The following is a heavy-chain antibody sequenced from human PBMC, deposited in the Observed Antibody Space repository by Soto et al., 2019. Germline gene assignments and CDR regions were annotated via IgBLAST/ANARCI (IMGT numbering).Heavy chain of an antibody. J-gene: IGHJ4*02. CDR3: ARTVHITIFGVVPTDY. CDR1: GYTFTSYD. D-gene: IGHD3-3*01. Sequence: GASVKVSCKASGYTFTSYDINWVRQATGQGLEWMGWMNPNSGNTGYAQKFQGRVTMTRNTSISTAYMELSSLRSEDTAVYYCARTVHITIFGVVPTDYWGQGTLVTVSS. V-gene: IGHV1-8*01. CDR2: MNPNSGNT.